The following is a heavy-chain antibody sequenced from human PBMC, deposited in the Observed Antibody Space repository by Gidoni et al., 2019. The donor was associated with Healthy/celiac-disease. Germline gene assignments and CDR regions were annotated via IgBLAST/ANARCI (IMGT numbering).Heavy chain of an antibody. CDR1: GYTFTIYY. J-gene: IGHJ6*02. D-gene: IGHD3-10*01. CDR3: ARVGTDAAGSGSYAVRGYYYYGMDV. Sequence: QVQLVQSGAEVKKPGASVKVSCKASGYTFTIYYMHWVRQAPGQGLEWMGIINPSGGSTSYAQKFQGRVTMTRDTSTSTVYMELSSLRSEDTAVYYCARVGTDAAGSGSYAVRGYYYYGMDVWGQGTTVTVSS. V-gene: IGHV1-46*03. CDR2: INPSGGST.